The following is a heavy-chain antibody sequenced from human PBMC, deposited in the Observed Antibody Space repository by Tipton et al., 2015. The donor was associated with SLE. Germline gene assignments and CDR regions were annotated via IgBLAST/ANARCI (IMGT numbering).Heavy chain of an antibody. CDR1: GFTFSSYW. V-gene: IGHV3-7*01. CDR2: IKQDGSEK. D-gene: IGHD2/OR15-2a*01. Sequence: SLRLSCAASGFTFSSYWMSWVRQAPGKGLEWVANIKQDGSEKYYVDSVKGRFTISRDNAKNSLYLQMNSLRAEDTAVYYCAKDNRKAPYYFDYWGQGTLVTVSS. CDR3: AKDNRKAPYYFDY. J-gene: IGHJ4*02.